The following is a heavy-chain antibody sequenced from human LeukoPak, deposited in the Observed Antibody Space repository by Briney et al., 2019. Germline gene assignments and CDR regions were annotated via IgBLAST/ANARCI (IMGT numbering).Heavy chain of an antibody. Sequence: PGGSLTLSCAASGFTFSSDAMHWVRQAPGKGLEYVSAISSNGGTTHYGNSVKGRFTISRDNSKNTLYLQMGSLRAEDMAVYFCARSSGYGHYFDYSGQGTLVTPSS. CDR3: ARSSGYGHYFDY. V-gene: IGHV3-64*01. D-gene: IGHD3-22*01. CDR2: ISSNGGTT. J-gene: IGHJ4*02. CDR1: GFTFSSDA.